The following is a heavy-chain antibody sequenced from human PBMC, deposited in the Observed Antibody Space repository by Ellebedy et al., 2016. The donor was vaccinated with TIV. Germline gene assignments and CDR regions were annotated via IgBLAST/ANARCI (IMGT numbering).Heavy chain of an antibody. CDR3: ARGGARLGV. CDR1: GGSFSPYY. J-gene: IGHJ6*04. Sequence: ETLSLTXAVSGGSFSPYYWSWIRQSPGRGLEWVAHIKPDGSEKYYVDSVKGRFTISRDNAKDSLYVQMNSLRAEDTAVYYCARGGARLGVWGKGTTVTVSS. V-gene: IGHV3-7*01. D-gene: IGHD6-6*01. CDR2: IKPDGSEK.